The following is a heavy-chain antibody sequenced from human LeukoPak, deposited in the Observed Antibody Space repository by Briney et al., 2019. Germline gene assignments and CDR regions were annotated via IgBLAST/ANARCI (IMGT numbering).Heavy chain of an antibody. D-gene: IGHD2-8*01. J-gene: IGHJ5*02. CDR2: IHHSGST. CDR3: WSPYSTNSISPSSVVTP. Sequence: SETLSLTCTVSGDAITSDKYYWGWIRQPPGKGLEWIGNIHHSGSTYYSPSLKSRVTISVDTSKNQFSLRLNSVTAADTAIYYCWSPYSTNSISPSSVVTPWAQGPLVTAS. CDR1: GDAITSDKYY. V-gene: IGHV4-39*01.